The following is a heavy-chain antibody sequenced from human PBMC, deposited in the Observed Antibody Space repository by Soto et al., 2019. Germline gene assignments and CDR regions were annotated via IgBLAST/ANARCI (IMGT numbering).Heavy chain of an antibody. J-gene: IGHJ4*02. V-gene: IGHV3-48*03. Sequence: EVQLVESGGGLVQPGGSLRLSCAASGFTFSTYTMSWVRQAPGKGPEWMLYISGSGSTMYYADSVKGRFTISRDNAKNSLYLQMNSLRAEDTAVYYCARSNVDYCSGGSCPHFFVHWGQGTLVTVSS. CDR3: ARSNVDYCSGGSCPHFFVH. CDR1: GFTFSTYT. CDR2: ISGSGSTM. D-gene: IGHD2-15*01.